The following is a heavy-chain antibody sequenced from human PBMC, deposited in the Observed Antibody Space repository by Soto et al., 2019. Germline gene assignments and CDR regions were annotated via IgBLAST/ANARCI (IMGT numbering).Heavy chain of an antibody. V-gene: IGHV2-5*02. Sequence: QITLKESGPTLVRPTQTLTLTCTFSGISLSTNGVGVGWIRQPPGKALEWLALIYWDDDTRYSPSLKSRLTITKDTSKNQVVLIRPSMDPVDPATYSCVHRRAGLWFQSWGPGTLVTVS. CDR3: VHRRAGLWFQS. CDR2: IYWDDDT. CDR1: GISLSTNGVG. J-gene: IGHJ5*01.